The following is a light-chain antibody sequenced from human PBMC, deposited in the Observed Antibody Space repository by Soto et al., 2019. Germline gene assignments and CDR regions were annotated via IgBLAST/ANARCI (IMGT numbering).Light chain of an antibody. CDR3: QQRSHLLD. V-gene: IGKV3-11*01. CDR1: QSVSSY. Sequence: EIVLTQSPATLSLSPGERATLSCRASQSVSSYLAWYQQKPGQAPRLLIYDASNRATGIPTRFNGSGSGTDFTITISSLEPEDFAVYYCQQRSHLLDFGGGTKVDIK. CDR2: DAS. J-gene: IGKJ4*01.